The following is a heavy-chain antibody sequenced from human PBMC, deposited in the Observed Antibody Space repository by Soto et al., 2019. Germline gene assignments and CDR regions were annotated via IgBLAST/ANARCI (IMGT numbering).Heavy chain of an antibody. V-gene: IGHV3-23*01. J-gene: IGHJ6*02. CDR3: AKDQTITFGGVIVIQYYGMDV. D-gene: IGHD3-16*02. CDR2: ISGSGGST. CDR1: GFTFSSYA. Sequence: GGSLRLSCAASGFTFSSYAMSWVRQAPGKGLEWVSAISGSGGSTYYADSVKGRFTISRDNSKNTLYLQMNSPRAEDTAVYYCAKDQTITFGGVIVIQYYGMDVWGQGTTVTVSS.